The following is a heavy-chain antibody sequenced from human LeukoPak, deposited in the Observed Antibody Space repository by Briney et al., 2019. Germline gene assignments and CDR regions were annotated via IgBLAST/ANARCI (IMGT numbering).Heavy chain of an antibody. CDR3: ARRLGSGYSPFGWFDP. Sequence: SQTLSLTCTVSGGSISSGGYYWSWIRQPPGKGLEWIGYIYHSGSTYYNPSLKSRVTISVDRSKNQFSLKLSSVTAADTAVYYCARRLGSGYSPFGWFDPWGQGTLVTVSS. J-gene: IGHJ5*02. CDR2: IYHSGST. D-gene: IGHD3-22*01. CDR1: GGSISSGGYY. V-gene: IGHV4-30-2*01.